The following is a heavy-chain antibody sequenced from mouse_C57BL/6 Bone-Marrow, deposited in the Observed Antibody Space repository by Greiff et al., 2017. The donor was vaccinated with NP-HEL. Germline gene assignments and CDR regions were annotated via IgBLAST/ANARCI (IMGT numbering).Heavy chain of an antibody. V-gene: IGHV6-3*01. CDR1: GFTFSNYW. J-gene: IGHJ4*01. Sequence: EVQLVESGGGLVQPGGSMKLSCVASGFTFSNYWMNWVRQSPEKGLEWVAQIRLKSDNYATHYAESVKGRFTISRDDSKSSVYLQMNNLRAEDTGIYYCTPNYYAMDYWGQGTSVTVSS. CDR2: IRLKSDNYAT. CDR3: TPNYYAMDY.